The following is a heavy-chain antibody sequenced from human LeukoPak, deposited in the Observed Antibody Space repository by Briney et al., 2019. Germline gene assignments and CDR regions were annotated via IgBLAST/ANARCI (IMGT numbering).Heavy chain of an antibody. J-gene: IGHJ6*02. CDR3: AKSQGSSGWYNYYYGMDV. CDR1: GFTFSSYA. Sequence: GGSLRLSCAASGFTFSSYAMSWLRQAPGKGLEWVSAISGSGCSTYYADSVKGRFTISRDNSKNTLYLQMNSLRAEDTAVYYCAKSQGSSGWYNYYYGMDVWGQGTTVTVSS. V-gene: IGHV3-23*01. D-gene: IGHD6-19*01. CDR2: ISGSGCST.